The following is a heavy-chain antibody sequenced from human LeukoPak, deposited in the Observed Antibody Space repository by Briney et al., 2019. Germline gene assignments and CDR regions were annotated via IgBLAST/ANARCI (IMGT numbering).Heavy chain of an antibody. CDR2: IGHTGVYT. CDR3: ARDPAMQTWLSAYYFDY. D-gene: IGHD3-22*01. Sequence: GGSLRLSCAASGFTFSTYAMSWVRQAPGMGLEWVSTIGHTGVYTYYADSVKGRFTISRDNARNSLYLQMNSLRAEDTAVYYCARDPAMQTWLSAYYFDYWGQGTQVSVSS. J-gene: IGHJ4*02. CDR1: GFTFSTYA. V-gene: IGHV3-23*01.